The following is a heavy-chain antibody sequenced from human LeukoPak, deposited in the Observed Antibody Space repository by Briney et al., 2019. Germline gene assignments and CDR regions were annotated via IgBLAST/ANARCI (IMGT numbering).Heavy chain of an antibody. V-gene: IGHV3-30*04. J-gene: IGHJ4*02. CDR2: ISYDGSNK. Sequence: GGSLRLSCAASGFTFSSYAMHWVRQVPGKGLEWVAVISYDGSNKYYADSVKGRFTISRDNSKNTLYLQMNSLRAEDTAVYYCRGDYVGYWGQGTLVTVSS. CDR1: GFTFSSYA. CDR3: RGDYVGY.